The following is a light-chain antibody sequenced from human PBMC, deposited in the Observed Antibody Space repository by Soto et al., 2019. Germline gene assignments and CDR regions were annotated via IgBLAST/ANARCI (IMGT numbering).Light chain of an antibody. CDR3: QQRSNWPLT. CDR2: DAS. J-gene: IGKJ4*01. V-gene: IGKV3-11*01. CDR1: QSVSSY. Sequence: EIVLTQSPATLSLSPGERATLSCRASQSVSSYLAWYQQKPGQAPRLLIYDASNRATGIPARFSGSRSGTDFTLPISSLEHEDFALYYCQQRSNWPLTFGGGTKVEIK.